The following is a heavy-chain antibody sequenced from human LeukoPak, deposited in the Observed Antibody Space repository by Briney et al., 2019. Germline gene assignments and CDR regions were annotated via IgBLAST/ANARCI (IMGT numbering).Heavy chain of an antibody. CDR2: VWHDGSNK. CDR1: GFTFSSSG. CDR3: ARGNGYNYGYLDY. D-gene: IGHD5-18*01. Sequence: GGSLRLSCAPSGFTFSSSGMHWVRQAPGKGLEWVTVVWHDGSNKYYADSVKGRFTVSRDDSKNTLYLQMNSLRAEDTAVYYCARGNGYNYGYLDYWGQGTLVTVSS. J-gene: IGHJ4*02. V-gene: IGHV3-33*01.